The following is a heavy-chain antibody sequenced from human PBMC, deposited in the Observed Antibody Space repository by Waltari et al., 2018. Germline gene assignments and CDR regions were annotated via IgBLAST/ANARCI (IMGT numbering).Heavy chain of an antibody. J-gene: IGHJ4*02. CDR2: TYYRSKWYN. V-gene: IGHV6-1*01. Sequence: QVQLQQSGPGLVKPSQTLSLTCAISGDSVSSNSAAWNWIRQSPSRGLEWLGRTYYRSKWYNDDAVSVKSRITINPDTSKNQFSLQLNSVTPEDTAVYYCAREVMITFGGVIASPFDYWGQGTLVTVSS. CDR3: AREVMITFGGVIASPFDY. CDR1: GDSVSSNSAA. D-gene: IGHD3-16*02.